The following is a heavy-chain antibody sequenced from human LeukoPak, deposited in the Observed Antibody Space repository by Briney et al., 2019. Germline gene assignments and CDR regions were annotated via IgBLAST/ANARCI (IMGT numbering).Heavy chain of an antibody. J-gene: IGHJ4*02. V-gene: IGHV3-66*01. CDR2: IYSGGST. Sequence: GGSLRLSCAASGFTFSSYAMTWVRQAPGKGLEWVSVIYSGGSTYYADSVKGRFTISRDNSKNTLYLQMNSLRAEDTAVYYCAKDRGRRDGYNSLDYWGQGTLVTVSS. D-gene: IGHD5-24*01. CDR3: AKDRGRRDGYNSLDY. CDR1: GFTFSSYA.